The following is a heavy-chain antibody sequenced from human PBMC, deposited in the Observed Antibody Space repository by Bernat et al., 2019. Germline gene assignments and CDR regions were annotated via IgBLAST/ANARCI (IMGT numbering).Heavy chain of an antibody. CDR1: GFTFRGYW. CDR3: ARVRSTSGNFDY. CDR2: IKQDGSEK. Sequence: EVQLVESGGGLVQPGGSLRLSCAASGFTFRGYWMTWVRQAPGKGLEWVANIKQDGSEKYYVDSVKGRFTISRDNAKNSLDLQMNSLRAEDTAVYYGARVRSTSGNFDYWGQGTLVTVSS. D-gene: IGHD2-2*01. V-gene: IGHV3-7*04. J-gene: IGHJ4*02.